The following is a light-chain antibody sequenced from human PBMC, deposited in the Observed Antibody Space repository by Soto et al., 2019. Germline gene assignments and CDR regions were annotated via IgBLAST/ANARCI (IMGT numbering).Light chain of an antibody. CDR1: RSINTW. J-gene: IGKJ1*01. Sequence: DIQMTQSPSTLSASVGDRVTITCRASRSINTWLAWYRQKPGKAPNLLIYKASSLESGVPSRFSGSGSGTEFTLTISSLQPDDFATYYCQQYNTYPWTFGQGTKVEIK. CDR2: KAS. V-gene: IGKV1-5*03. CDR3: QQYNTYPWT.